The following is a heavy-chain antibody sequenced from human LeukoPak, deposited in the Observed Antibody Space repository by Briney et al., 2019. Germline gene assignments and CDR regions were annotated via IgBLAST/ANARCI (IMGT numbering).Heavy chain of an antibody. CDR1: GGAISSYY. CDR3: ARDQGGYNQNSFDP. CDR2: IYYSGST. D-gene: IGHD5-24*01. V-gene: IGHV4-59*01. J-gene: IGHJ5*02. Sequence: SETLSLTCTVSGGAISSYYWSWIRQPPGKGLEWIGYIYYSGSTNYNPSLKSRVTISVDTSKNQFSLKLSSVTAADTAVYYCARDQGGYNQNSFDPWGQGTLVTVSS.